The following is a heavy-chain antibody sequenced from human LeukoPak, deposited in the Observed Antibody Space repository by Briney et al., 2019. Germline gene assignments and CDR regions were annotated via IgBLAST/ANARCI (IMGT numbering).Heavy chain of an antibody. CDR3: AKDWGY. Sequence: EGSLRLSCAASGFTFSNNAMIWVRQAPGKGLEWVSAVSGSGGATYYADSVKGRFTISRDNSKNTLYLQMNSLTAEDTAVYYCAKDWGYWGRGTLVTVSS. V-gene: IGHV3-23*01. CDR1: GFTFSNNA. J-gene: IGHJ4*02. CDR2: VSGSGGAT. D-gene: IGHD7-27*01.